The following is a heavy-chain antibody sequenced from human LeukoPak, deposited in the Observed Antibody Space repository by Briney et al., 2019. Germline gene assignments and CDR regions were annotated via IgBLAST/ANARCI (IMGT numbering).Heavy chain of an antibody. Sequence: PGGSLRLSCAASGFTFSNYAMSWVSQAPGKGLECFSAISDGGGSTYHADSVKGRFTISRDNSKNTLFLQMYSLRGEDTAVYYCAKGSSDGRPYYFDYWGQGTLVTVSS. D-gene: IGHD5-24*01. CDR2: ISDGGGST. V-gene: IGHV3-23*01. J-gene: IGHJ4*02. CDR1: GFTFSNYA. CDR3: AKGSSDGRPYYFDY.